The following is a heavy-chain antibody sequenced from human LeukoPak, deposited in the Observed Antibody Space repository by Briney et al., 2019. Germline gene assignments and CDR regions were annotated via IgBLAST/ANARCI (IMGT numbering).Heavy chain of an antibody. CDR2: ISANNANA. V-gene: IGHV1-18*01. CDR3: ARLSALEFDP. D-gene: IGHD3-16*02. Sequence: ASVKVSCKASGYIFTSYGISWVRQAPGQGLEWMGWISANNANAHYAQKLQDRVTMTTDTSTSTAYMELSSLRSEDTAVYYCARLSALEFDPWGQGTLVTVSS. J-gene: IGHJ5*02. CDR1: GYIFTSYG.